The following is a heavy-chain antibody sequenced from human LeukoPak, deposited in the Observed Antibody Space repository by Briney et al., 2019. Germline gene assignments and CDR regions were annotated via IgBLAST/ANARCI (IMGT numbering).Heavy chain of an antibody. V-gene: IGHV1-8*01. CDR3: ARGRTTVDPDDY. CDR2: MNPNSGNT. Sequence: ASVKVSCKASGYTFTSYDINWVRQATGQGLEWMGWMNPNSGNTGYAQKFQGRVTMTRNTSISTAYMELSSLRSGDTAVYYCARGRTTVDPDDYWGQGTLVTVSS. D-gene: IGHD4-23*01. CDR1: GYTFTSYD. J-gene: IGHJ4*02.